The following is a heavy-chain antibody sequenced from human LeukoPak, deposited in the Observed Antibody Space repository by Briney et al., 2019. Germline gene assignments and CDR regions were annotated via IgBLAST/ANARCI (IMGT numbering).Heavy chain of an antibody. J-gene: IGHJ4*02. Sequence: PGGSLRLSCAASGFTFRSYSMNWVRQAPGKGLEWISYISISNSTTYYADSVKGRLTISRDNAKNSLYLQMNSLRAEDTAVYFCARETMIVATIDYWGQGTLVTVSS. V-gene: IGHV3-48*01. CDR1: GFTFRSYS. CDR2: ISISNSTT. D-gene: IGHD5-12*01. CDR3: ARETMIVATIDY.